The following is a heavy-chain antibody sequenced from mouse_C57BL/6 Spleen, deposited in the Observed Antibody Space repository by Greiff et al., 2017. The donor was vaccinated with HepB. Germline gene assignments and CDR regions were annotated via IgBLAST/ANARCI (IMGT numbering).Heavy chain of an antibody. Sequence: EVQLQQSGPELVKPGASVKISCKASGYSFTDYNMHWVKQSHGKSLEWIGVINPNYGTTSYNQKFKGKATLTVDKSSSTAYMQLNSLTSEDAAVYDCARSKVTTVGATDYWGQGTTLTVSS. V-gene: IGHV1-39*01. J-gene: IGHJ2*01. CDR2: INPNYGTT. D-gene: IGHD1-1*01. CDR3: ARSKVTTVGATDY. CDR1: GYSFTDYN.